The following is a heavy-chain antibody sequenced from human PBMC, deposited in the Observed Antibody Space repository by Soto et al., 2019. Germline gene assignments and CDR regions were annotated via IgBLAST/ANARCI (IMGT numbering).Heavy chain of an antibody. D-gene: IGHD2-2*02. CDR3: ARDRVVPAAIREQPRKSGYFDY. V-gene: IGHV4-31*03. CDR1: GGSISSGGYY. J-gene: IGHJ4*02. Sequence: SETLSLTCTVSGGSISSGGYYWSWIRQHPGKGLEWIGYIYYSGSTYYNPSLKSRVTISVDTSKNQFSLKLSSVTAADTAVYYCARDRVVPAAIREQPRKSGYFDYWGQGTLVTVSS. CDR2: IYYSGST.